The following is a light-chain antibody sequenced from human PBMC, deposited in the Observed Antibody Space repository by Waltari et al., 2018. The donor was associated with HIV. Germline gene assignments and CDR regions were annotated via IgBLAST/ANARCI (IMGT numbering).Light chain of an antibody. CDR2: DNN. J-gene: IGLJ2*01. CDR1: SPNIGNNY. V-gene: IGLV1-51*01. CDR3: ATWDTSLSAVV. Sequence: QSVLTQPPSVSAAPGQKVTISCSGSSPNIGNNYVTWYQQLPGIAPKLLIYDNNKRPSGIPDRFSGSKSGTSATLGITGLQTGDEADYYCATWDTSLSAVVFGGGTKLTVL.